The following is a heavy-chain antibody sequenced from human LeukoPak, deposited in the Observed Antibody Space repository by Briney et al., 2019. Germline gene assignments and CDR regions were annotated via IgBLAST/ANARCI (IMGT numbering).Heavy chain of an antibody. D-gene: IGHD3-10*01. CDR2: IYPGDSDT. J-gene: IGHJ5*02. CDR3: ARGSGNSSWLDP. V-gene: IGHV5-51*01. Sequence: GASLKISCKASEYTFTNYWIAWVRQLPGKGLEWMGLIYPGDSDTKYNPSFEGHVTMSVDRSISAAFLQWSSLKASDTAMYYCARGSGNSSWLDPWGQGTLVTVSS. CDR1: EYTFTNYW.